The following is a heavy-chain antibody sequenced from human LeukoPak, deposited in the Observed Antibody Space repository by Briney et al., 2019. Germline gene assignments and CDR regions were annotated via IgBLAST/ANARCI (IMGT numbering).Heavy chain of an antibody. CDR2: INHSGST. CDR3: ARGPGYSSSWYWYYYYYYMDV. J-gene: IGHJ6*03. CDR1: GGSFSGYY. V-gene: IGHV4-34*01. Sequence: SETLSLTCAVYGGSFSGYYWSWIRQPPGKGLEWIGEINHSGSTNYNPSLKSRVTISVDMSKNQFSLKLSSVTAADTAVYYCARGPGYSSSWYWYYYYYYMDVWGKGTTVTVSS. D-gene: IGHD6-13*01.